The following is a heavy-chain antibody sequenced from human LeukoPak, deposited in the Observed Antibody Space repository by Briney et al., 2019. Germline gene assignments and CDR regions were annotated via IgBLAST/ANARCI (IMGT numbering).Heavy chain of an antibody. Sequence: PGGSLRPSCAASGFTFSDYYMTWIRQAPGKGLVWVSRINSDGSSTSYADSVKGRFTISRDNAKNTLYLQMNSLRAEDTAVYYCARGTAGTDVNYYYYGMDVWGQGTTVTVSS. D-gene: IGHD1-14*01. CDR3: ARGTAGTDVNYYYYGMDV. V-gene: IGHV3-74*01. J-gene: IGHJ6*02. CDR1: GFTFSDYY. CDR2: INSDGSST.